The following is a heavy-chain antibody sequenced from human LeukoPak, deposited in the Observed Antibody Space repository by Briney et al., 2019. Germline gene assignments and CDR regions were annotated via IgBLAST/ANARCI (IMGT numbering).Heavy chain of an antibody. CDR3: AKDLRSSSSRGVFDS. D-gene: IGHD6-6*01. CDR1: GFTFSSSW. J-gene: IGHJ4*02. CDR2: IKQDGSEK. V-gene: IGHV3-7*03. Sequence: GGSLRLSCAASGFTFSSSWMTWVRQAPGTGLEWVANIKQDGSEKYYVDSAKGRFTISRDNSRNTVNLQMNSLTVEDTAVDYCAKDLRSSSSRGVFDSWGQGTLVTVSS.